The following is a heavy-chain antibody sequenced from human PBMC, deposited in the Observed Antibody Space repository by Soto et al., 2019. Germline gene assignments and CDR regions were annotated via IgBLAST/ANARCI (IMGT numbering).Heavy chain of an antibody. D-gene: IGHD4-17*01. CDR1: GYIFTNYY. Sequence: ASVKVSCKASGYIFTNYYMHWVRQAPGQGLEWMGIINPSGGSTSHAQRFQGRVTMTRDTSTSTVYMELSSLRSEDTAVYYCARAATVTTQYFDLWGRGTLVTVS. J-gene: IGHJ2*01. V-gene: IGHV1-46*03. CDR3: ARAATVTTQYFDL. CDR2: INPSGGST.